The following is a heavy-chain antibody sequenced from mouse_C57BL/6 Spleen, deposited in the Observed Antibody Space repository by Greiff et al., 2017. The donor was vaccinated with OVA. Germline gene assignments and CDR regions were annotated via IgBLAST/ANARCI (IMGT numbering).Heavy chain of an antibody. V-gene: IGHV6-3*01. Sequence: EVQGVESGGGLVQPGGSMKLSCVASGFTFSNYWMNWVRQSPEKGLEWVAQIRLKSDNYATHYAESVKGRFTISRDDSKSSVYLQMNNLRAEDTGIYYCTGLYGSSYGYYAMDYWGQGTSVTVSS. D-gene: IGHD1-1*01. CDR3: TGLYGSSYGYYAMDY. CDR1: GFTFSNYW. CDR2: IRLKSDNYAT. J-gene: IGHJ4*01.